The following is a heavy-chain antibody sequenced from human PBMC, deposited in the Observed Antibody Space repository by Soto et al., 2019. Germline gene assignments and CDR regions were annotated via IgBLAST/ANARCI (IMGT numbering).Heavy chain of an antibody. CDR2: IKSKTDGGTT. Sequence: GESLKISCAASGFTFSNAWMSWVRQAPGKGLEWVGRIKSKTDGGTTDYAAPVKGRFTISRDDSKNTLYLQMNSLKTEDTAVYYCTTDDTSYSSGWPPLGYFDYWGQGTLVTVSS. CDR3: TTDDTSYSSGWPPLGYFDY. J-gene: IGHJ4*02. V-gene: IGHV3-15*01. CDR1: GFTFSNAW. D-gene: IGHD6-19*01.